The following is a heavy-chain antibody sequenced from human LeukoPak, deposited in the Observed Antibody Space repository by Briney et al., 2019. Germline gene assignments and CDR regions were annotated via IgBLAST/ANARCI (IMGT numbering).Heavy chain of an antibody. CDR2: INTSTGNP. Sequence: GASVKVSCKASGYTFTSYAMNWVRQAPGQGLEWMGWINTSTGNPTYAQGFTGRFVFSLDTSVSTAYLQISSLKAEDTAVYYCAKTRDGYSSSWYFFDYWGQGTLVTVSS. CDR1: GYTFTSYA. D-gene: IGHD6-13*01. CDR3: AKTRDGYSSSWYFFDY. V-gene: IGHV7-4-1*02. J-gene: IGHJ4*02.